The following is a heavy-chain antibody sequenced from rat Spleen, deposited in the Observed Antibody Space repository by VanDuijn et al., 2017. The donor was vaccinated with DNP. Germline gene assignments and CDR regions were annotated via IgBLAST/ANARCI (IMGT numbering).Heavy chain of an antibody. CDR3: GRDLGGDY. V-gene: IGHV5S13*01. J-gene: IGHJ2*01. CDR1: KFAFSNYG. Sequence: EVQLVESGGGLVQPGRSLKLSCAASKFAFSNYGMAWVRQAPKKGLEWVAAISSSGGAAYYRDSVKGRFTISRDNAKNTLYLQMNSLRSEDTATYYCGRDLGGDYWGQGVMVTVSS. D-gene: IGHD5-1*01. CDR2: ISSSGGAA.